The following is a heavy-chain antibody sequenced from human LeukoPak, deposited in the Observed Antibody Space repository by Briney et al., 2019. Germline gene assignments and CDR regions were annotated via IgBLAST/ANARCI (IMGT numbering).Heavy chain of an antibody. J-gene: IGHJ5*02. CDR3: TRGYSSGWYSSVWFDP. D-gene: IGHD6-19*01. CDR1: GYSISSGYY. V-gene: IGHV4-38-2*02. Sequence: SETLSLTCTVSGYSISSGYYWGWIRQPPGKGLEWIGNIYPTGSTYYNPSLKSRVTISVDTSKNQFSLKLSSVTAADTAVYYCTRGYSSGWYSSVWFDPWGQGTLVTVSS. CDR2: IYPTGST.